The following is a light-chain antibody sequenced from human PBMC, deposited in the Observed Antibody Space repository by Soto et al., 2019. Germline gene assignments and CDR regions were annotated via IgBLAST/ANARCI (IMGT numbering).Light chain of an antibody. J-gene: IGKJ5*01. CDR3: QQYGSSIT. Sequence: EIVLTQSPGTLSLSPGERATLSCRASQSVSSSYLAWYQQKPGQAPRLLIYGASSRATGLPDRFSGSGSATDFTLTISRLEPEDFAVYYCQQYGSSITCGQGTRLEIK. CDR1: QSVSSSY. CDR2: GAS. V-gene: IGKV3-20*01.